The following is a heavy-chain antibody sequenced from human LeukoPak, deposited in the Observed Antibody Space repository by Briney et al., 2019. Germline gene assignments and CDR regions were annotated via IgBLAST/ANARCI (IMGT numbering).Heavy chain of an antibody. V-gene: IGHV3-23*01. CDR1: GFTFSSYA. J-gene: IGHJ4*02. CDR2: ISGSGGST. Sequence: PGGSLRLSCAASGFTFSSYAMSWVRQAPGKGLEWVSAISGSGGSTYYADSVKGRFTISRDNSKNTLYLQMNSLRAEDTAVYHCAKDSAGWVWFGENGLDYWGQGTLVTVSS. D-gene: IGHD3-10*01. CDR3: AKDSAGWVWFGENGLDY.